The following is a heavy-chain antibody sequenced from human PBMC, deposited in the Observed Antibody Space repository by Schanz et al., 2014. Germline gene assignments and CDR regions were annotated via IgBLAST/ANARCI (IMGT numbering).Heavy chain of an antibody. CDR3: AKAKSGAHGAFDI. V-gene: IGHV3-23*01. CDR2: INGNGGIT. D-gene: IGHD3-10*01. Sequence: EVQLLESGGGLVQPGGSLRLSCAASGFTFSSYAMTWVRQAPGKGLDWVSAINGNGGITYYADPVKGRFTISRDNSKNTLYLQVNSLRAEDTAVYYCAKAKSGAHGAFDIWGQGTMXTVSS. J-gene: IGHJ3*02. CDR1: GFTFSSYA.